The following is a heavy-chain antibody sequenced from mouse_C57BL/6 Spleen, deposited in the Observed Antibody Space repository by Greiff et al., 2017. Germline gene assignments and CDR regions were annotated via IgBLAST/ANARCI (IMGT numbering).Heavy chain of an antibody. V-gene: IGHV1-15*01. CDR2: IDPETGGT. D-gene: IGHD2-1*01. CDR3: TREKLLGY. Sequence: VQLQESGAELVRPGASVTLSCKASGYTFTDYEMHWVKQTPVHGLEWIGAIDPETGGTAYNQKFKGKAILTADKSSSTAYMELRSLTSEDSAVYYCTREKLLGYWGQGTTLTVSS. CDR1: GYTFTDYE. J-gene: IGHJ2*01.